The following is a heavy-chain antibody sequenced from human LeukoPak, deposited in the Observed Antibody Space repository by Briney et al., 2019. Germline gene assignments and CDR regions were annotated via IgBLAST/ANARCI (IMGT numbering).Heavy chain of an antibody. D-gene: IGHD7-27*01. V-gene: IGHV4-59*01. J-gene: IGHJ3*02. CDR2: TYYSGST. CDR1: GGSISSYY. CDR3: ARGSWGENAFDI. Sequence: SETLSLTCTVSGGSISSYYWSWIRQPPGKGLEWIGYTYYSGSTNYNPSLKSRVTISVDTSKNQFSLKLSSVTAADTAVYYCARGSWGENAFDIWGQGTMVTVSS.